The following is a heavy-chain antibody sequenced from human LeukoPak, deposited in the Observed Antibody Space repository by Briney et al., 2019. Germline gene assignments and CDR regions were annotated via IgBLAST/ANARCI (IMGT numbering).Heavy chain of an antibody. D-gene: IGHD3-9*01. V-gene: IGHV4-4*07. CDR1: GGSISSYY. CDR2: IYTSGST. CDR3: AKEKNYDILTVYFETPNCSSVS. Sequence: PSETLSLTCTVSGGSISSYYWSWIRQPAGKGLEWIGRIYTSGSTNYNPSLKSRVTMSVDTSKNQFSLKLSSVTAADTAVYYCAKEKNYDILTVYFETPNCSSVSWGRGP. J-gene: IGHJ2*01.